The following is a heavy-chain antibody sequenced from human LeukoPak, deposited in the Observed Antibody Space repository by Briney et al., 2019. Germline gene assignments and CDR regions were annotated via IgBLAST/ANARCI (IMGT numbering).Heavy chain of an antibody. D-gene: IGHD3-22*01. CDR3: ARSSRAHSYYYDSSALPFDY. Sequence: GESLKISCKGSGYSFTSYWIGWVRQMPGKGLEWMGIIYPGDSDTRYSPSFQGQVTISADKSISTAYLQWSSLKASETAMYYCARSSRAHSYYYDSSALPFDYWGQGTLVTVSS. CDR2: IYPGDSDT. CDR1: GYSFTSYW. J-gene: IGHJ4*02. V-gene: IGHV5-51*01.